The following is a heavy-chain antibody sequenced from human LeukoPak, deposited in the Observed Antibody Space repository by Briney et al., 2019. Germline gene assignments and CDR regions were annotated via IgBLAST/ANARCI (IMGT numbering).Heavy chain of an antibody. CDR2: INHSGST. CDR3: ARGVTPYLGFDY. CDR1: GGSFSGYY. Sequence: SETLSLTCAVYGGSFSGYYWSWIRQPPGKGLEWIGEINHSGSTSYNPSLKSRVTISVDTSKNQFSLKLSSVTAADTAVYYCARGVTPYLGFDYWGQGTLVTVSS. V-gene: IGHV4-34*01. D-gene: IGHD2-21*02. J-gene: IGHJ4*02.